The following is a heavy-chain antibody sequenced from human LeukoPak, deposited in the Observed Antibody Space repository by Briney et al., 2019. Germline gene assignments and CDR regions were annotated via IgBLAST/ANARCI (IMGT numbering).Heavy chain of an antibody. CDR3: ARQGFGGAPNNWFAP. Sequence: PSETLSLTCTVSGGSISNYYWNWIRQPPGKGLEWIGNIYYSGSTNYNPSLKSRVTISVDTSKNQFSLKLTSVTAADTAVYYCARQGFGGAPNNWFAPGGQGTRVTVSS. V-gene: IGHV4-59*08. J-gene: IGHJ5*02. D-gene: IGHD3-16*01. CDR1: GGSISNYY. CDR2: IYYSGST.